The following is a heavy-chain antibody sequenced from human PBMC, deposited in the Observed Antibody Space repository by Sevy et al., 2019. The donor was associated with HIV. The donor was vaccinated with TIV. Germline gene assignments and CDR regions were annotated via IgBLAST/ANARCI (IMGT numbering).Heavy chain of an antibody. V-gene: IGHV3-48*03. Sequence: GGSLRLSCAASGFTFSSYEMRWVRQAPGKGLEWVSYISSSGSTIYYADSVKGRFTISRDNAKNSLYLQMNTLRAEDTAVYYCARAGGPTGLDYWGQGTLVTVSS. D-gene: IGHD4-17*01. CDR3: ARAGGPTGLDY. CDR2: ISSSGSTI. J-gene: IGHJ4*02. CDR1: GFTFSSYE.